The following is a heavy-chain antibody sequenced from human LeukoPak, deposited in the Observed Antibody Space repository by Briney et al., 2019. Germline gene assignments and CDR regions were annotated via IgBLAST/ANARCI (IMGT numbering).Heavy chain of an antibody. D-gene: IGHD1-26*01. CDR3: ARDHGSQRYWFDP. V-gene: IGHV7-4-1*02. CDR1: GYTFTSYA. CDR2: INTNTGNP. Sequence: ASVKVSCKAAGYTFTSYAMNWVRQAPGQGLEWMGWINTNTGNPIYAQGFTGRFVFSLDTSVNTAYLQISSLKAEDTAVYYCARDHGSQRYWFDPWGQGTLVTVSS. J-gene: IGHJ5*02.